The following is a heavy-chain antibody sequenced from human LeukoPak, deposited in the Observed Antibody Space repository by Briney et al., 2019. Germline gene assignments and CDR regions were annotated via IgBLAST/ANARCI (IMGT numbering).Heavy chain of an antibody. V-gene: IGHV3-53*01. CDR1: EFTVSRNY. Sequence: GGSLRLSCTASEFTVSRNYMLWVRQAPGKGLEWVSLIFSNGDTHYADSVQGRFTISRDNSKNTLYLEMNSLSPDDTAVYYCARGVEPLAANTLAYWGQGTLVTVSS. D-gene: IGHD1-14*01. CDR2: IFSNGDT. CDR3: ARGVEPLAANTLAY. J-gene: IGHJ4*02.